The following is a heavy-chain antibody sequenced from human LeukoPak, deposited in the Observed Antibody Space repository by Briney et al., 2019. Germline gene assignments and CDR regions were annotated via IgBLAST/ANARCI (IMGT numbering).Heavy chain of an antibody. D-gene: IGHD3-10*01. Sequence: ASQTLSLTCTVSGGSISGGGYYWSWVRQHPGKGLEWIGYIYYSGSTYYNPSLKSRVTISVDTSKNQFSLKLSSVTAADTAVYYCARTKRITMVRGVTDAFDIWGQGTTVTVSS. V-gene: IGHV4-31*03. CDR1: GGSISGGGYY. CDR3: ARTKRITMVRGVTDAFDI. J-gene: IGHJ3*02. CDR2: IYYSGST.